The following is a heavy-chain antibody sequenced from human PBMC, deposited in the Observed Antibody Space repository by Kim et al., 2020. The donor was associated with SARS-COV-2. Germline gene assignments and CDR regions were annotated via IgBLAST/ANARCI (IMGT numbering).Heavy chain of an antibody. Sequence: YAASVQGRCAIARDNAKNSLYLQLNSLRAEDKSVYYCARDQGIGYYLDYWGQGTLVTVSS. D-gene: IGHD6-13*01. J-gene: IGHJ4*02. CDR3: ARDQGIGYYLDY. V-gene: IGHV3-11*04.